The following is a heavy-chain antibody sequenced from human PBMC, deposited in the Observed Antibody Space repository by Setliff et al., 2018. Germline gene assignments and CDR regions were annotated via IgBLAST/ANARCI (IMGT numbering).Heavy chain of an antibody. Sequence: ASVKVSCKTSGYTFNDYGIAWVRQAPGQGLEWMGWISVHTGNTFYSPKFHGRVTLTTDTSTSTAYMELRSLGSDDTAVYYCSRLVRFCIRTSCQRLSGGEFWGQGTLVTVSS. V-gene: IGHV1-18*01. CDR2: ISVHTGNT. CDR1: GYTFNDYG. J-gene: IGHJ4*02. CDR3: SRLVRFCIRTSCQRLSGGEF. D-gene: IGHD2-2*01.